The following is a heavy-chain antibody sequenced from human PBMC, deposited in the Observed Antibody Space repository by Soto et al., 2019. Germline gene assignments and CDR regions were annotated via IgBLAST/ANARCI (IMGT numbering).Heavy chain of an antibody. CDR3: AKETCSSTSCYAGPLDY. V-gene: IGHV3-23*01. D-gene: IGHD2-2*01. CDR2: ISGSGGST. Sequence: AGGSLRLSCAASGFTFSSYAMSWVRQAPGKGLEWVSAISGSGGSTYYADSVKGRFTISRDNSKNTLYLQMNSLRAEDTAVYYCAKETCSSTSCYAGPLDYWGQGTLVTVSS. J-gene: IGHJ4*02. CDR1: GFTFSSYA.